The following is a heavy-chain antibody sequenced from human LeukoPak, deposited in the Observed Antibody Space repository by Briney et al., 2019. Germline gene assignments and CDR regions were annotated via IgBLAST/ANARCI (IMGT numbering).Heavy chain of an antibody. J-gene: IGHJ4*02. CDR2: SNSNSGGT. D-gene: IGHD1-26*01. Sequence: ASVKVSCKASGYTXTGYYMHWVRQAPGQGLEWMGWSNSNSGGTNYAQKFQGRVTMTRDTSISTAYMELSRLRSDDTAVYYCARDPTIVGATRYYFDYWGQGTLVTVSS. CDR3: ARDPTIVGATRYYFDY. CDR1: GYTXTGYY. V-gene: IGHV1-2*02.